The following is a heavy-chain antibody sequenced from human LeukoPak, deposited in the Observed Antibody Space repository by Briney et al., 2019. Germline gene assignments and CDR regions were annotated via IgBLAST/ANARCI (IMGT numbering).Heavy chain of an antibody. Sequence: GGSLRLSCAASGFTFSSYWMSWVRQAPGKGLEWVANIKQDGSEKYYVDSVKGRFTISRDNAKNSLYLQMNSLRAEDTAVYYCARDLHSSSWYLGAFDIWGQGTMVTVSS. CDR2: IKQDGSEK. CDR3: ARDLHSSSWYLGAFDI. D-gene: IGHD6-13*01. J-gene: IGHJ3*02. CDR1: GFTFSSYW. V-gene: IGHV3-7*01.